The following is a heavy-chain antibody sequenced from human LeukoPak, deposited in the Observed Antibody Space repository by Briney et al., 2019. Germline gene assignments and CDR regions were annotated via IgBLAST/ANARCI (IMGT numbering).Heavy chain of an antibody. J-gene: IGHJ6*03. D-gene: IGHD2-15*01. CDR3: ARPNRGYCSGGSCYSAYYYYMDV. Sequence: PSETLSLTCAVYGGSFSGYYWSWIRQPPGKGLEWIGEINHSRSTNYNPSLKSRVTISVDTSKNQFSLKLSSVTAADTAVYYCARPNRGYCSGGSCYSAYYYYMDVWGKGTTVTISS. V-gene: IGHV4-34*01. CDR1: GGSFSGYY. CDR2: INHSRST.